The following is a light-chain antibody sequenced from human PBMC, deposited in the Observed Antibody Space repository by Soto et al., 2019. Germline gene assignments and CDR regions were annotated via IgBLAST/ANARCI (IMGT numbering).Light chain of an antibody. CDR3: QQDNSFST. V-gene: IGKV1-5*03. CDR1: QSISTW. CDR2: AAS. J-gene: IGKJ2*01. Sequence: DIQMTQSPSTLSASAGDRVTITCRASQSISTWLAWYQQKPGKAPKLLIFAASRLDSGVASRFSGSGSGTEFTLTISSLQPDDFATYYCQQDNSFSTVGQGTKLEIK.